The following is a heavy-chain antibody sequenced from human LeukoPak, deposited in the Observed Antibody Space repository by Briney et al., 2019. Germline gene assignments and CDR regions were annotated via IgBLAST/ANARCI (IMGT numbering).Heavy chain of an antibody. CDR2: INPNSGGT. Sequence: ASVKVSCKASGYTFTGYYMHWVRQAPGQGLEWMGWINPNSGGTNYAQKFQGRVTITRNTSISTAYMELSSLRSEDTAVYYCARGQHDYVWGSYRWVAFDIWGQGTMVTVSS. V-gene: IGHV1-2*02. D-gene: IGHD3-16*02. CDR3: ARGQHDYVWGSYRWVAFDI. CDR1: GYTFTGYY. J-gene: IGHJ3*02.